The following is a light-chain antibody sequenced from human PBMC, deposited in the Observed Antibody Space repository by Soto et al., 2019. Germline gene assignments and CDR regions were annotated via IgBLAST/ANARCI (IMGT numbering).Light chain of an antibody. CDR3: QQYGSSPWIT. V-gene: IGKV3-20*01. J-gene: IGKJ5*01. CDR2: GAS. CDR1: QSVSSSY. Sequence: EIVLTQSPGTLSLSPGERATLSCRASQSVSSSYLAWYQQKPGQAPRLLIYGASSRATGIPDRFSGSGSGTDFTLTIIRLEPEDFAVYYCQQYGSSPWITFGQGTRLEIK.